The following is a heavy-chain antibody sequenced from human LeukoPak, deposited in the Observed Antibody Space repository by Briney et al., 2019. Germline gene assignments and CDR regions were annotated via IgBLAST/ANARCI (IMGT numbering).Heavy chain of an antibody. V-gene: IGHV3-43*02. CDR3: AKDAVRYSSGWDFDY. CDR1: GFTFNDYA. D-gene: IGHD6-19*01. CDR2: ISGDGSTT. J-gene: IGHJ4*02. Sequence: GGSLRLSCAASGFTFNDYAMHCVRQCPGKGLEWVSLISGDGSTTNYADSVKGRFTISRDNSKNSLCLQMNSLRTEDTALYYCAKDAVRYSSGWDFDYWGQGTLVTVSS.